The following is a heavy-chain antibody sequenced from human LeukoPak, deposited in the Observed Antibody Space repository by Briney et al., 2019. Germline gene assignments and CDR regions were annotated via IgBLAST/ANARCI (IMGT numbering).Heavy chain of an antibody. Sequence: KPSGTLSLTCTVSGGSISSYYWSWIREPAGKGRWWIWRIYTSGSTNYNPSLKSRVTMSVDTSKNQFSLKLSSVTAADTAVYYCARDRGNWNYPLDYWGQGTLVTVSS. V-gene: IGHV4-4*07. J-gene: IGHJ4*02. CDR2: IYTSGST. D-gene: IGHD1-7*01. CDR1: GGSISSYY. CDR3: ARDRGNWNYPLDY.